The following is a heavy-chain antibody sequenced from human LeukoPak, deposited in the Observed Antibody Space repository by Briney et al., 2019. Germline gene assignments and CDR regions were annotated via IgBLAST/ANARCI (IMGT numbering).Heavy chain of an antibody. CDR2: IYYSGST. V-gene: IGHV4-39*01. D-gene: IGHD6-6*01. CDR1: GGSISSYY. Sequence: SETLSLTCTVSGGSISSYYWGWIRQPPGKGLEWIGSIYYSGSTYYNPSLKSRVTISVDTSKNQFSLKLSSVTAADTAVYYCARLGKQLGGFDYWGQGTLVTVSS. J-gene: IGHJ4*02. CDR3: ARLGKQLGGFDY.